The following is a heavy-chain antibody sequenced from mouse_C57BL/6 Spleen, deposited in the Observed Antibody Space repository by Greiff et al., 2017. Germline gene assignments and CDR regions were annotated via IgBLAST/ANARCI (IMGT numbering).Heavy chain of an antibody. V-gene: IGHV1-69*01. CDR3: ARWFYYYGSSHWYFDV. CDR2: IDPSDSYT. D-gene: IGHD1-1*01. CDR1: GYTFTSYW. J-gene: IGHJ1*03. Sequence: QVHVKQPGAELVMPGASVKLSCKASGYTFTSYWMHWVKQRPGQGLEWIGEIDPSDSYTNYNQKFKGKSTLTVDKSSSTAYMQLSSLTSEDSAVYYCARWFYYYGSSHWYFDVWGTGTTVTVSS.